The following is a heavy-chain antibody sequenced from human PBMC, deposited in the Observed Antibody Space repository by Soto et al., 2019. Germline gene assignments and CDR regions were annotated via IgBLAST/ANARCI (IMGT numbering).Heavy chain of an antibody. D-gene: IGHD4-17*01. CDR2: INWNGGST. V-gene: IGHV3-20*01. CDR3: AGGADYGDYADHYYYYYYMAV. CDR1: GFTFDDYG. Sequence: EVQLVESGGGVVRPGGSLRLSCAASGFTFDDYGMSWVRQAPGKGLEWVSGINWNGGSTGYADSVKGRFTISRDNAKNSLHLQTNSLSGEDTALYHCAGGADYGDYADHYYYYYYMAVWGKGITVTFCS. J-gene: IGHJ6*03.